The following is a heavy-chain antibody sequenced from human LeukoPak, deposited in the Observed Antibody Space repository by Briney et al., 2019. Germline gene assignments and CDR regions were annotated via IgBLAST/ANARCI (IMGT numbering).Heavy chain of an antibody. CDR3: ARVIVVVTAIHDAFDI. CDR1: GFTFSSYE. V-gene: IGHV3-48*03. D-gene: IGHD2-21*02. Sequence: GGSLRLSCAASGFTFSSYEMNWVRQAPGKGLEWVSYISSSGSTIYYADSVKGRFTISRDNAKNSLYLQMNSLRAEDTAAYYRARVIVVVTAIHDAFDIWGQGTMVTVSS. CDR2: ISSSGSTI. J-gene: IGHJ3*02.